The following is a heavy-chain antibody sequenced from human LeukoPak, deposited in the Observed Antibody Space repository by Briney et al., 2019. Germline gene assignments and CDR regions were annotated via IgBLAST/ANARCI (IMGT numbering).Heavy chain of an antibody. CDR1: GGSISSYY. CDR2: IYYSGST. Sequence: KPSETLSLTCTVSGGSISSYYWSWIRQPPGKGLEWIGYIYYSGSTNYNPSLKSRVTISVATSNNQFSLKLTSVTAADTAVYYCARHRGYGDRNDAFDIWGQGTMVTVSS. V-gene: IGHV4-59*08. D-gene: IGHD4-17*01. J-gene: IGHJ3*02. CDR3: ARHRGYGDRNDAFDI.